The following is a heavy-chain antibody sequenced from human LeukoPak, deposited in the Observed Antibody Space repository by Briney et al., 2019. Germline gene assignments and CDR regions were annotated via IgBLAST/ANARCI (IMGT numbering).Heavy chain of an antibody. CDR1: GGSFSGYY. CDR2: INHSGST. Sequence: SETLSLTCAVYGGSFSGYYWSWIRQPPGKGLEWIGEINHSGSTNYNPSLKSRVTISVDTSKNQFSLKLSSVTAADTAVYYCARPRGNYYDSSGYYWDYWGQGTLVTVPS. CDR3: ARPRGNYYDSSGYYWDY. J-gene: IGHJ4*02. V-gene: IGHV4-34*01. D-gene: IGHD3-22*01.